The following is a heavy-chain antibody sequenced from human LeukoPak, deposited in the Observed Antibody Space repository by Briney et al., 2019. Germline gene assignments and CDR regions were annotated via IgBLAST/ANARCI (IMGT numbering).Heavy chain of an antibody. CDR3: AKVSFDGGAIPYFDS. V-gene: IGHV3-23*01. Sequence: PGGSLRLSCAASGFSFSRYAMSWVRQAPGKGLEWVSVIRSGGGSTNYADSVKGRFTISRDNSKNTVYLQMDSLRGEGNAVFYCAKVSFDGGAIPYFDSWGQGTVVTVSS. CDR1: GFSFSRYA. CDR2: IRSGGGST. D-gene: IGHD3-16*02. J-gene: IGHJ4*02.